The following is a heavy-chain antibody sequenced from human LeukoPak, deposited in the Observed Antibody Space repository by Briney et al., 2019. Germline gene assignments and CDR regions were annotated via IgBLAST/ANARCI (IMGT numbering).Heavy chain of an antibody. V-gene: IGHV4-59*01. D-gene: IGHD3-3*01. CDR1: GGSISSYY. CDR3: ARIFSPPHYDFWSGYYMDAFDI. J-gene: IGHJ3*02. CDR2: IYYSGST. Sequence: SSETLSLTCTVSGGSISSYYWSWIRQPPGKGLEWIGYIYYSGSTNYNPSLKSRVTISVDTSKNQFSLKLSSVTAADTAVYYCARIFSPPHYDFWSGYYMDAFDIWGQGTMVTVS.